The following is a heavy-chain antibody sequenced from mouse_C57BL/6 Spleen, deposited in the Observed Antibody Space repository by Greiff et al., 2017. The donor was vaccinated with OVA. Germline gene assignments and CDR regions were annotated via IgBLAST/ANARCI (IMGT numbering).Heavy chain of an antibody. CDR3: ARDGLGHAMDY. Sequence: EVKVVESEGGLVQPGSSMKLSCTASGFTFSDYYMAWVRQVPEKGLEWVANINYDGSSTYYLDSLKSRFIISRDNAKNILYLQMSSLKSEDTATYYCARDGLGHAMDYCGQGTSVTVSS. D-gene: IGHD4-1*01. CDR1: GFTFSDYY. J-gene: IGHJ4*01. V-gene: IGHV5-16*01. CDR2: INYDGSST.